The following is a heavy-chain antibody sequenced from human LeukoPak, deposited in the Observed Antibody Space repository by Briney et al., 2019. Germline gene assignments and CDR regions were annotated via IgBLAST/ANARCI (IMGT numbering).Heavy chain of an antibody. J-gene: IGHJ6*03. CDR3: ARGNMWDYRRYYYYMDV. V-gene: IGHV4-34*01. Sequence: GSLRLSCAASGITFSNAWMNWVRQAPGKGLEWIGEINHSGSTNYNPSLKSRVTISVDTSKNQFSLKLNSVTAADTAIYYCARGNMWDYRRYYYYMDVWGKGTTVTVSS. CDR1: GITFSNAW. CDR2: INHSGST. D-gene: IGHD4-11*01.